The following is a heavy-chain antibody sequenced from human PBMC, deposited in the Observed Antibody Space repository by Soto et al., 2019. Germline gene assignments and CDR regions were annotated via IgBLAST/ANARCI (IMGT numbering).Heavy chain of an antibody. D-gene: IGHD7-27*01. CDR3: ARSLTLWNYYYYYMDV. Sequence: PSETLSLTCAVYGWSFSGHYWTWIRQAPGKGLEWIGEINHSGSSNYNPSLKSRVTISADTSKNQLSLKLSSVTAADTAVYYCARSLTLWNYYYYYMDVWGKGTTVTVSS. V-gene: IGHV4-34*01. J-gene: IGHJ6*03. CDR2: INHSGSS. CDR1: GWSFSGHY.